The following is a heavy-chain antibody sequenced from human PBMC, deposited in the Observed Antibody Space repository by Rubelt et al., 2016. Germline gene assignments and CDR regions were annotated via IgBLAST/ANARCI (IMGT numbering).Heavy chain of an antibody. D-gene: IGHD4-23*01. Sequence: VQLVESGGGLVQPGGSLRLSCAASGFTFSSYSMNWVRQAPGKGLEWVAVISYDGSNKYYADSVKGRFTISRDNSKNTLYLQMNSLRAEDTAVYYCAKLLITTVVRGDYWGQGTLVTVSS. V-gene: IGHV3-30*18. CDR1: GFTFSSYS. J-gene: IGHJ4*02. CDR2: ISYDGSNK. CDR3: AKLLITTVVRGDY.